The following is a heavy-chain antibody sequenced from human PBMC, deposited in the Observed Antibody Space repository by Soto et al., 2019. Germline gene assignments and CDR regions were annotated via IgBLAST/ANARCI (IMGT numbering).Heavy chain of an antibody. CDR3: ARDIGSNNYYFDY. CDR1: GFTFRHFG. D-gene: IGHD1-1*01. V-gene: IGHV3-33*01. J-gene: IGHJ4*02. CDR2: IWYDGSNK. Sequence: SCAASGFTFRHFGMHWVRQAPGKGLEWVAVIWYDGSNKYYADSVKGRFTISRDNSKNTVYLQMNSLRAEDTAVYYCARDIGSNNYYFDYWGPGTLVTVSS.